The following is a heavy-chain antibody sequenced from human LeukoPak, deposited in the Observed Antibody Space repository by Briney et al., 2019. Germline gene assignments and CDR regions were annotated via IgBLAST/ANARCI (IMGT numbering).Heavy chain of an antibody. V-gene: IGHV3-48*03. D-gene: IGHD3-10*01. CDR1: GFTFSSYE. J-gene: IGHJ4*02. CDR2: ISSSGSTI. Sequence: GGSLRLSCAASGFTFSSYEMNWVRQAPGKGLEWVSYISSSGSTIYYADSVKGRFTIFRDNAKNSLYLQMNSLRAEDTAVYYCARDAYYYGSGSYPYWGQGTLVTVSS. CDR3: ARDAYYYGSGSYPY.